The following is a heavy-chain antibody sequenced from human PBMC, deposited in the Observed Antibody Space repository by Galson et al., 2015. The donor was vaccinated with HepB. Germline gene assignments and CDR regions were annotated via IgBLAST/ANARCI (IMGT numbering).Heavy chain of an antibody. J-gene: IGHJ5*02. D-gene: IGHD2-15*01. CDR3: ATDGGWFRLDP. V-gene: IGHV3-7*01. CDR2: INAEGSDE. CDR1: GFTFRTSW. Sequence: SLRLSCAASGFTFRTSWMTWVRQGPGRGLEWVANINAEGSDEFYVDSVKDRFTISRDNAKNSLYLQMNSLRAEDTGVYYCATDGGWFRLDPWGQGTLVTVSS.